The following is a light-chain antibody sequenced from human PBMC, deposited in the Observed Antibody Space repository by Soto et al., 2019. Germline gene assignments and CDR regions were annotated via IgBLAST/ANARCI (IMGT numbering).Light chain of an antibody. J-gene: IGKJ2*01. CDR3: QQYGSSYT. Sequence: EIVLTQSPGTLSLSPGERATLSCRASQSVSSSYLAWYQPKPGQAPRLLIYGASSRATGIPDRFSGSWSGTDFTLTISRLEPEDFAVYYCQQYGSSYTFGQGTKLEIK. V-gene: IGKV3-20*01. CDR2: GAS. CDR1: QSVSSSY.